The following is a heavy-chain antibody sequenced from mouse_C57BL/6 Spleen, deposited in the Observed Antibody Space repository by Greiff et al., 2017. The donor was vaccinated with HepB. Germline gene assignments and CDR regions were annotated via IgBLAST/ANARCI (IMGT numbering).Heavy chain of an antibody. CDR2: IRSKSNNYAT. CDR1: GFSFNTYA. V-gene: IGHV10-1*01. CDR3: VRHDGDYYGSRGYFDV. J-gene: IGHJ1*03. D-gene: IGHD1-1*01. Sequence: EVQLVESGGGLVQPKGSLKLSCAASGFSFNTYAMNWVRQAPGKGLEWVARIRSKSNNYATYYADSVKDRFTISRDDSESMLYLQMNNLKTEDTAMYYCVRHDGDYYGSRGYFDVWGTGTTVTVSS.